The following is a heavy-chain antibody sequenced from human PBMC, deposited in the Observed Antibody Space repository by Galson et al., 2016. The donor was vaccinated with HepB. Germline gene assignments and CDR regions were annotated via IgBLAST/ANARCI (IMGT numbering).Heavy chain of an antibody. CDR2: IWYDGSDE. J-gene: IGHJ4*02. D-gene: IGHD2-2*01. V-gene: IGHV3-33*01. CDR1: GFNFSTYA. CDR3: ARAHCSSTGCRTNLDY. Sequence: SLRLSCAASGFNFSTYAMHWVRQAPGKGLEWVSVIWYDGSDEKYGDSVKGRFTASRDNSKNTLYLQMDSLRAEDTAVYYCARAHCSSTGCRTNLDYWGQGTLVIVSS.